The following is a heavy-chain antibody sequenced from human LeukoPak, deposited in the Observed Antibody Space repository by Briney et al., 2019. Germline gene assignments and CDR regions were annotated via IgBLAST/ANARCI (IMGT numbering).Heavy chain of an antibody. D-gene: IGHD2-15*01. CDR3: ARAATRYCSGGSCYRYRTYWYFDL. J-gene: IGHJ2*01. CDR1: GGSISSYY. Sequence: SETLSLTRTVSGGSISSYYWSWIQQPPGKGLEWIGYIYYSGSTNYNPSLKSRVTISVDTSKNQFSLKLSSVTAADTAVYYCARAATRYCSGGSCYRYRTYWYFDLWGRGTLVTVSS. V-gene: IGHV4-59*01. CDR2: IYYSGST.